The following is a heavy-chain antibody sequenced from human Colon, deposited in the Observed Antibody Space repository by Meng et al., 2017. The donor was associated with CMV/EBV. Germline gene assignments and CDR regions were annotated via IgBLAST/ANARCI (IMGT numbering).Heavy chain of an antibody. J-gene: IGHJ4*02. Sequence: QIQLVQSAPEVKTPGASVKVSCRASGYTFRSYAISWVRQAPGQGLEWMGYIRGHNGDTSYAQKDQGRLTLTTDAARNTAYMELTSLTYDDTAVYYCARDDPGDPLDFWGQGTLVTVSS. CDR2: IRGHNGDT. D-gene: IGHD3-16*01. CDR1: GYTFRSYA. CDR3: ARDDPGDPLDF. V-gene: IGHV1-18*01.